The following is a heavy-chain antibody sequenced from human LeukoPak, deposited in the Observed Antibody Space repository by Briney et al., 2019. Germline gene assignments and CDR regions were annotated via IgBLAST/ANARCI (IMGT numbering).Heavy chain of an antibody. V-gene: IGHV3-48*03. CDR1: GFTFSSYE. D-gene: IGHD4-23*01. CDR3: ARAPDYGGNSDHFDY. J-gene: IGHJ4*02. CDR2: ISSSGSTI. Sequence: GGSLRFSCAASGFTFSSYEMNWVRQAPGKGLEWVSYISSSGSTIYYADSVKGRFTISRDNAKNSLYLQMNSLRAEDTAVYYCARAPDYGGNSDHFDYWGQGTLVTVSS.